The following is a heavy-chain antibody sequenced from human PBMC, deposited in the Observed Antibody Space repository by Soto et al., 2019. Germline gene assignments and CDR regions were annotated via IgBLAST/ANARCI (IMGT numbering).Heavy chain of an antibody. V-gene: IGHV5-10-1*01. D-gene: IGHD1-1*01. J-gene: IGHJ4*02. Sequence: GESLKVSCKGSGYSFTSYWISWVRQMPGKGLEWMGRIDPSDSYTNYSPSFQGHVTISADKSISTAYLQWSSLRASDTATYHCAHAIHGTTYFNWGQGTLVTVSS. CDR3: AHAIHGTTYFN. CDR1: GYSFTSYW. CDR2: IDPSDSYT.